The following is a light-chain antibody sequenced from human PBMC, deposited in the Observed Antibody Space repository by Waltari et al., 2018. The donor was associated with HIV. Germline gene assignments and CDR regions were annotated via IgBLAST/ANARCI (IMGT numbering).Light chain of an antibody. V-gene: IGLV2-23*01. J-gene: IGLJ3*02. CDR1: SSDVGGYNL. CDR3: CSYAGSSTSWV. CDR2: EGS. Sequence: QSALTQPASVSGSPGQSITISCTGTSSDVGGYNLVPWYQQHPGKAPKLMIYEGSKRPSGVSNRFSGSKSGNTASLTISGLQAEDEADYYCCSYAGSSTSWVFGGGTKLTVL.